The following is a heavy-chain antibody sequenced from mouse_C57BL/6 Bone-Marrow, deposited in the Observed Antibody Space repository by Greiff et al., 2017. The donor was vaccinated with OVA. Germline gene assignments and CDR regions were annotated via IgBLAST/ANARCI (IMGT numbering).Heavy chain of an antibody. CDR1: GYTFTSYG. Sequence: QVQLQQSGAELARPGASVKLSCKASGYTFTSYGISWVKQRTGQGLEWIGEIYPRSGNTYYNEKFKGKATLTADKSSSTAYMELRSLTSEDSAVYFWARRGGGYAMDYWGQGTSVTVSS. J-gene: IGHJ4*01. V-gene: IGHV1-81*01. CDR2: IYPRSGNT. CDR3: ARRGGGYAMDY.